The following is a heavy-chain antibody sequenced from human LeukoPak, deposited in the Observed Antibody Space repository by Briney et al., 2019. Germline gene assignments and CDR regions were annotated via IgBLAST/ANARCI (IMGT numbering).Heavy chain of an antibody. CDR2: INPSGGST. V-gene: IGHV1-46*01. CDR3: ARDQGLTGYFDY. J-gene: IGHJ4*02. D-gene: IGHD3-9*01. CDR1: GYTFTSYY. Sequence: ASVKVTCKTSGYTFTSYYMHWVRQAPGQGLEWMGIINPSGGSTSYAQKFQGRVTMTRDTSTSTVYMELSSLRSEDTAVYYCARDQGLTGYFDYWGQGTLVTVSS.